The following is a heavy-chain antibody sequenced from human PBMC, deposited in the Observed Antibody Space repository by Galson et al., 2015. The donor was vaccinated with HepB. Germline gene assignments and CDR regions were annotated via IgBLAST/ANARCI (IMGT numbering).Heavy chain of an antibody. D-gene: IGHD6-6*01. V-gene: IGHV5-51*01. CDR3: ARHGIAARPGSPYYYGMDV. Sequence: QSGAEVKKPGESLKISCKGSGYSFTSYWIGWVRQMPGKGLEWMGIIYPGDSDTRYSPSFQGQVTISADKSISTAYLQWSSLKASDPAMYYCARHGIAARPGSPYYYGMDVWGQGTTVTVSS. CDR1: GYSFTSYW. J-gene: IGHJ6*02. CDR2: IYPGDSDT.